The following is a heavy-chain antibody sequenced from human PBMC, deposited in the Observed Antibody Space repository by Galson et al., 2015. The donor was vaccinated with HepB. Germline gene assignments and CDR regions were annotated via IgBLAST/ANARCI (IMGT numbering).Heavy chain of an antibody. D-gene: IGHD6-25*01. J-gene: IGHJ4*02. Sequence: SLRLSCAASGFTFSRNGMHWVRQAPGKGLEWVAVIWHDRSNSYYADSVKGRFTISRDNSKNTLYLQMNSLRAEDTAVYYCAREDADIAAMTLEHSGQGTLVTVSS. CDR1: GFTFSRNG. CDR2: IWHDRSNS. CDR3: AREDADIAAMTLEH. V-gene: IGHV3-33*08.